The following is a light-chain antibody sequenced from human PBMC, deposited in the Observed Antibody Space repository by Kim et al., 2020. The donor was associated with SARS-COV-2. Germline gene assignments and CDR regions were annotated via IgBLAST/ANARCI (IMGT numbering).Light chain of an antibody. CDR3: QPYNNYPVT. Sequence: DIQMTQSPSSLSASVGDRVTITCRASQGISIWLAWYQQKPDKAPKSLIYAASSLHSGVPSRFSGSGSGTDFTLTINGLQPEDFGIYYCQPYNNYPVTFGQGTRLEIK. CDR1: QGISIW. V-gene: IGKV1D-16*01. J-gene: IGKJ5*01. CDR2: AAS.